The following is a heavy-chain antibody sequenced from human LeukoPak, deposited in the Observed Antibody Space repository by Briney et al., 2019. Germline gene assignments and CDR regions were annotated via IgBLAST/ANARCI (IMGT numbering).Heavy chain of an antibody. CDR1: GGTFSSYA. D-gene: IGHD3-9*01. CDR3: AREGYLTGYYTHDAFDI. Sequence: GASLKVSCKASGGTFSSYAISWVRQAPGQGLEWMGRIIPMLGIANYAQKFQGRVTISADKSTSTAYMELSSLRSEDTAVYYCAREGYLTGYYTHDAFDIWGQGTMVTVSS. V-gene: IGHV1-69*04. CDR2: IIPMLGIA. J-gene: IGHJ3*02.